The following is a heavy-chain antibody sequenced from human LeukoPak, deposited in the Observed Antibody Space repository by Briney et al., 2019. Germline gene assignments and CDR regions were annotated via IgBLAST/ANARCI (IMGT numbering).Heavy chain of an antibody. D-gene: IGHD3-10*01. Sequence: ASVKVSCKASGGTFSSYAISWVRQAPGQGLEWMGGIIPIFGTANYAQKFQGRVTITADESTSTACMELSSLRSEDTAVYYCARRGVIIPSSNYYYYYGMDVWGQGTTVTVSS. CDR3: ARRGVIIPSSNYYYYYGMDV. CDR2: IIPIFGTA. J-gene: IGHJ6*02. CDR1: GGTFSSYA. V-gene: IGHV1-69*13.